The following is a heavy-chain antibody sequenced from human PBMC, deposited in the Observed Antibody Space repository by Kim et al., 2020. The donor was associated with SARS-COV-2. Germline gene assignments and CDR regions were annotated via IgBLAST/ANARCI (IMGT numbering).Heavy chain of an antibody. D-gene: IGHD6-6*01. J-gene: IGHJ4*02. Sequence: GGSLRLSCTPSGFSFGDYDMSWFRQAPGKGPEWVSLIRSKASGGTPEYAASVKGRFTVSRDDSKSIVYLQMNSLKTEDTAVYYCTKDASSRPMDYWGQGNLVTVSS. CDR1: GFSFGDYD. V-gene: IGHV3-49*03. CDR3: TKDASSRPMDY. CDR2: IRSKASGGTP.